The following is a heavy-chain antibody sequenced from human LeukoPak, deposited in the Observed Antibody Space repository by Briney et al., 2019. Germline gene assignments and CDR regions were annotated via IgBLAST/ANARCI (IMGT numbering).Heavy chain of an antibody. CDR1: GFTFSNYW. CDR2: IKQDGSEK. CDR3: ARVHYGLDV. Sequence: GGSLRLSCAASGFTFSNYWMTWVRQAPGKGLEWVANIKQDGSEKFYADSVKGRFTFSRDNAKNSLCLQMNGLRADDTAVYYCARVHYGLDVWGQGTTVTVSS. V-gene: IGHV3-7*01. J-gene: IGHJ6*02.